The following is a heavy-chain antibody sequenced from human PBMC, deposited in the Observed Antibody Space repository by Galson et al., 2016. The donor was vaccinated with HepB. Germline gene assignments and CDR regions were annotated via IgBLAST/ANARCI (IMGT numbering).Heavy chain of an antibody. V-gene: IGHV4-4*02. D-gene: IGHD2-15*01. CDR1: XXSVXXXNW. J-gene: IGHJ4*02. CDR2: IYRSGTT. CDR3: APLGYCTAGTCYRVS. Sequence: ETLXLTCAVSXXSVXXXNWXXWVRXTPGKGLEWIGEIYRSGTTNYNPSLKSRVTISLDKSKNEFSMKLTSVTAADAAVYYCAPLGYCTAGTCYRVSWGQGTLVTVSS.